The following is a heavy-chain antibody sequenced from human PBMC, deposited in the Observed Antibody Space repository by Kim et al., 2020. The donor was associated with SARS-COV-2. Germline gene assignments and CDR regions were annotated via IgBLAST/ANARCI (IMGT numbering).Heavy chain of an antibody. J-gene: IGHJ3*02. D-gene: IGHD3-22*01. V-gene: IGHV1-2*02. Sequence: QKFQGRVTMTRDTSSSTAYMVLSRLRSDDTAVYYCARLRYDSSGADAFDIWGQGTMVTVSS. CDR3: ARLRYDSSGADAFDI.